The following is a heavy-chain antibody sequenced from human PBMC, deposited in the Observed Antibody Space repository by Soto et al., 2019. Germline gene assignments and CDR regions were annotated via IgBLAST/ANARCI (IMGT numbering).Heavy chain of an antibody. J-gene: IGHJ6*03. CDR1: GYTFTSYA. D-gene: IGHD3-3*01. CDR2: INTNTGNQ. CDR3: ARGDLYYDFWSGHPPSCCMDV. Sequence: ASVKVSCKASGYTFTSYAMNWVRQAPGQGLEWMGWINTNTGNQTYAQGFTGRFVFSLDTSVSTAYLQICSLKAEDTAVYYCARGDLYYDFWSGHPPSCCMDVWGKGTTVTVSS. V-gene: IGHV7-4-1*01.